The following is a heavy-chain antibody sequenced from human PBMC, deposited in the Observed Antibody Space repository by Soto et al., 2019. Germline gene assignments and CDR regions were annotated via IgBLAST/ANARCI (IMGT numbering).Heavy chain of an antibody. J-gene: IGHJ5*02. CDR2: IEGSGAIT. D-gene: IGHD3-10*01. CDR1: GFMFSTTD. Sequence: LRLSCAASGFMFSTTDMSWVRQAPGKGLEWVTTIEGSGAITYYADSVKGRFITSRDNSRNTVYLQMDSLTADDTAVYYCVKNSGWFNTWGQGTLVTVSS. CDR3: VKNSGWFNT. V-gene: IGHV3-23*01.